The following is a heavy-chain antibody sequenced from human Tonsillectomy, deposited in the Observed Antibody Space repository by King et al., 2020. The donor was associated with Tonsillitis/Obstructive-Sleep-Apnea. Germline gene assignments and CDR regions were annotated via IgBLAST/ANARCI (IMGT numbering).Heavy chain of an antibody. CDR2: INSDGSST. D-gene: IGHD2-21*02. CDR1: GFTFSSYW. V-gene: IGHV3-74*01. Sequence: EVQLVESGGGLVQPGGSLRLSCAASGFTFSSYWMHWVRQAPGKGLVWVSHINSDGSSTSYADSVKGRFTISRDNAKSTVYLQMNSLRAEDTAVYYCARGGQGDPVDYWGQGTLVTVSS. J-gene: IGHJ4*02. CDR3: ARGGQGDPVDY.